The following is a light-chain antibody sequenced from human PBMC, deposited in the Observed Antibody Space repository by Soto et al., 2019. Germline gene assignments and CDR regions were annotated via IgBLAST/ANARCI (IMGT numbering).Light chain of an antibody. CDR3: QQYVSSPSIT. CDR1: QSVTSSY. CDR2: GAS. Sequence: EIVLTQSPGTLSLSPGDRATLSCKASQSVTSSYLAWYRHKPGQAPSLLIHGASSRATGIPDRFSGSGSGTDFTLPISRQEPEASAVYYCQQYVSSPSITFGQATLL. J-gene: IGKJ5*01. V-gene: IGKV3-20*01.